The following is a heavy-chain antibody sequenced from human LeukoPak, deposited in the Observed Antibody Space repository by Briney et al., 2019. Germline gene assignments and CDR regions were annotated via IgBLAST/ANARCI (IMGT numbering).Heavy chain of an antibody. CDR2: ISSSSSYI. CDR3: ARDRTTIYYYYGMDV. D-gene: IGHD4-11*01. V-gene: IGHV3-21*01. Sequence: GSLRLSCAASGFAFSSYSMNWVRQAPGKGLEWVSSISSSSSYIYYADSVKGRFTISRDNAKNSLYLQMNSLRAEDTAVYYCARDRTTIYYYYGMDVWGQGTTVTVSS. J-gene: IGHJ6*02. CDR1: GFAFSSYS.